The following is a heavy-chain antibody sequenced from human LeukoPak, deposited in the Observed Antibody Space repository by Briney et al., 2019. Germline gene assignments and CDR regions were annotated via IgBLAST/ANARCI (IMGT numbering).Heavy chain of an antibody. CDR3: ARPHQLPGRLRGREAFDI. CDR1: GGYFSGYY. CDR2: INHSGNT. J-gene: IGHJ3*02. D-gene: IGHD5-24*01. V-gene: IGHV4-34*01. Sequence: PSETLSLTCAVYGGYFSGYYWSWIRQPPGKGLEWIGEINHSGNTNYTPPLKSRVTISVDTYKHQFSLKLRSVSATDTAVYYCARPHQLPGRLRGREAFDIWGQGTMVTVSS.